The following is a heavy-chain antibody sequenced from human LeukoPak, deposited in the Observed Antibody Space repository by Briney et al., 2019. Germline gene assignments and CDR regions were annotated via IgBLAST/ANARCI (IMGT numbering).Heavy chain of an antibody. CDR2: FDPEDGET. CDR1: GYTLTELS. Sequence: ASVKVSCKVSGYTLTELSMHWVRQAPGKGLEWMGGFDPEDGETIYAQKFRGRVTMTEDTSTDTAYMELSSLRSEDTAVYYCATAVLLWFGELSAYWGQGTLVTVSS. J-gene: IGHJ4*02. CDR3: ATAVLLWFGELSAY. D-gene: IGHD3-10*01. V-gene: IGHV1-24*01.